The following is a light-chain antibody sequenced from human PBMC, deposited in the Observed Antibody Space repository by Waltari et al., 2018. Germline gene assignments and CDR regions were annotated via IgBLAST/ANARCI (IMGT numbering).Light chain of an antibody. J-gene: IGLJ1*01. CDR1: SSDVGGYNC. Sequence: QSALTQPASVSGSPEQSITISCTGTSSDVGGYNCVSWYQQHPGKAPKLMIYEVSNRPSGVSNRFSGSKSGNTASLTISGLQAEDEADYYCSSYTSSSTYVFGTGTKVTVL. CDR3: SSYTSSSTYV. V-gene: IGLV2-14*01. CDR2: EVS.